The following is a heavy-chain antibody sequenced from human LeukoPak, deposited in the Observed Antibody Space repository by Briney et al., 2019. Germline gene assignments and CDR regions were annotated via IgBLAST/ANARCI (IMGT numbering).Heavy chain of an antibody. J-gene: IGHJ4*02. CDR3: TRLPATMGDFDY. Sequence: AGGSLRLFCAASGFTFSGSAMHWVRQASGKGLEWVGCIRSKANSYATAYAASVKGRFTISRDDSKNTAYLQMNSLKTEDTAVYYCTRLPATMGDFDYWGQGTLVTVSS. D-gene: IGHD5-12*01. CDR1: GFTFSGSA. V-gene: IGHV3-73*01. CDR2: IRSKANSYAT.